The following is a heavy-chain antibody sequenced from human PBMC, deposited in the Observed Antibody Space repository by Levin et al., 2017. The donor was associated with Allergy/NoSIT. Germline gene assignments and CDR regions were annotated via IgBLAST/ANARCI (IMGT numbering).Heavy chain of an antibody. CDR2: ITSSGGST. CDR1: GFTFSRYA. Sequence: PGESLKISCAASGFTFSRYAMSWVRQAPGKGLEWVSTITSSGGSTYYADPVKGRFTISRDNSKNTLYLQMNSLRAEDTAIYYCAKGPVGSNCYYFDYWGQGTLVTVSS. V-gene: IGHV3-23*01. J-gene: IGHJ4*02. D-gene: IGHD6-13*01. CDR3: AKGPVGSNCYYFDY.